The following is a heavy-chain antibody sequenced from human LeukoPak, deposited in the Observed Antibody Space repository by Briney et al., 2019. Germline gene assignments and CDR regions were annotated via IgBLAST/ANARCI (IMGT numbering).Heavy chain of an antibody. CDR1: GGTISSSSYC. D-gene: IGHD1-1*01. Sequence: PSETLSLTCTVSGGTISSSSYCWGWIRQPPGEGLEWIGSIYFSGSTYYNPSLKSRLTISVDTSKNQFSLKLSSVTAADTAVYYCARQGLVERRVDWFDPWGQGTLVTVSS. J-gene: IGHJ5*02. CDR3: ARQGLVERRVDWFDP. V-gene: IGHV4-39*01. CDR2: IYFSGST.